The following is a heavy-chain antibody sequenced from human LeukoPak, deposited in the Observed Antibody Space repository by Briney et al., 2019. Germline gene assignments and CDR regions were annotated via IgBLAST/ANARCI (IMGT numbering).Heavy chain of an antibody. V-gene: IGHV3-23*01. J-gene: IGHJ4*02. D-gene: IGHD6-13*01. Sequence: GGSLRLSSAASGFTFSSYAMSWVRQAPGKGLEWVSAISGSGGSTYYADSVKGRFTISRDNSKNTLYLQMNSLRAEDTAVYYCAKAGAAAGITLGRTGYFDYWGQGTLVTVSS. CDR2: ISGSGGST. CDR1: GFTFSSYA. CDR3: AKAGAAAGITLGRTGYFDY.